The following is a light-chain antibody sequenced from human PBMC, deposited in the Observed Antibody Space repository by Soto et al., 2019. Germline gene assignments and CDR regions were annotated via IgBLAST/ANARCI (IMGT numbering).Light chain of an antibody. J-gene: IGKJ1*01. CDR2: FGS. CDR1: HSVGSL. Sequence: EIVMTQSPATLSLSPGDRATLSCRASHSVGSLLAWYQQKPGQAPRLLMYFGSNRATGIPPRFSGSGSGTDFTLTIDSLEPEDFAIFYCQQRSAWPWTFGQGTKVDIK. V-gene: IGKV3-11*01. CDR3: QQRSAWPWT.